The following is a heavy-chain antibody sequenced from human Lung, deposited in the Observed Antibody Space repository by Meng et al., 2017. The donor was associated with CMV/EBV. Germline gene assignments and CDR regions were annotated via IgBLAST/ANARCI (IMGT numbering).Heavy chain of an antibody. CDR3: ARETDGSGSN. J-gene: IGHJ1*01. V-gene: IGHV1-18*01. D-gene: IGHD3-10*01. CDR1: GYPFTSYG. Sequence: QVQLVQSGAEVKKPGASVKAPGYPFTSYGISWVRQAPGQGLEWMGWISAYNGNTNYAQKLQGRVTMTTDTSTSTAYMELRSLRSDDTAVYYCARETDGSGSNWGQGTLVTVSS. CDR2: ISAYNGNT.